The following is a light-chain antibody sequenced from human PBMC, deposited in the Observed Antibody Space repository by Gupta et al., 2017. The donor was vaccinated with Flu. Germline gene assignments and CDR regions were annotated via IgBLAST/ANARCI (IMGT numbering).Light chain of an antibody. Sequence: GTLSVARGERANLSCRASQSVTNNLLTWDQQKPGQAPRLLIVGASRRATGIPDRVSGRGSGKDFKLKIRRLEAEGCAGYYCQQYGINGYNFGQGTKLEIK. J-gene: IGKJ2*01. CDR3: QQYGINGYN. CDR1: QSVTNNL. V-gene: IGKV3-20*01. CDR2: GAS.